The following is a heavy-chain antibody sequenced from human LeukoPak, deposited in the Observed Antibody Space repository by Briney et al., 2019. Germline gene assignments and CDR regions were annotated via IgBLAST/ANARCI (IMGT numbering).Heavy chain of an antibody. J-gene: IGHJ4*02. CDR2: ISSSSSYI. CDR1: GFTFSSYS. CDR3: ARAWDYYDSSGYCY. D-gene: IGHD3-22*01. Sequence: GGSLRLSCAASGFTFSSYSMNWVRQAPGKGLEWVSSISSSSSYIYYADSVKGRFTISRDNAKNSLYLQMNSLRVEDTAVYYCARAWDYYDSSGYCYWGQGTLVTVSS. V-gene: IGHV3-21*01.